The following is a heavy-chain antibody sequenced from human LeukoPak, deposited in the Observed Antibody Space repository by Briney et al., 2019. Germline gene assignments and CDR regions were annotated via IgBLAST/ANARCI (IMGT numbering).Heavy chain of an antibody. V-gene: IGHV3-73*01. CDR3: TRLVPAAHYYYYGMDV. D-gene: IGHD2-2*01. CDR2: IRSKANSYAT. Sequence: GGSLRLSCAASGFTFSGSAMHWVRQASGKGLEWVGRIRSKANSYATAYAASVKGRFTISRDDSKSTAYLQMNSLKTEDTAVYYCTRLVPAAHYYYYGMDVWGQGTTVTVSS. CDR1: GFTFSGSA. J-gene: IGHJ6*02.